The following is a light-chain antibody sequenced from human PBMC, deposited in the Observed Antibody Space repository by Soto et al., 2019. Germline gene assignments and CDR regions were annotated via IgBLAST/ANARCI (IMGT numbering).Light chain of an antibody. J-gene: IGLJ1*01. Sequence: LTQTSSVSVAPGQTARISCGGNNIGGKSVHWYQQKPGQAPVVVVYDDSDRPSGIPERFSGSNSGNTATLTISRVEAGDEADYHCQVWDDNSDHHVFGTGTKVTVL. V-gene: IGLV3-21*02. CDR1: NIGGKS. CDR2: DDS. CDR3: QVWDDNSDHHV.